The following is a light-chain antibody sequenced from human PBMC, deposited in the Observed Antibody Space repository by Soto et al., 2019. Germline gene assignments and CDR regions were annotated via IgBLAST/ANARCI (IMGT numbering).Light chain of an antibody. CDR2: EVS. V-gene: IGLV2-14*01. CDR3: SSYRSSSTPFV. Sequence: QSSLTDPASVSGSPGQSITISCTGTSSDVGGYNYVSWYQQYPGKAPKLMIYEVSNRPSGVSNRFSGSKSGNTASLTISGLQAEDEADYYCSSYRSSSTPFVFGTGTKVTVL. CDR1: SSDVGGYNY. J-gene: IGLJ1*01.